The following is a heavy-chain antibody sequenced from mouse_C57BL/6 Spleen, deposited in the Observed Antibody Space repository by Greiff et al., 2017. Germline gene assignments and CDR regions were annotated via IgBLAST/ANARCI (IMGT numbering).Heavy chain of an antibody. J-gene: IGHJ2*01. CDR2: IDPSDSET. Sequence: QVQLQQSGAELVRPGSSVKLSCPASGYNFTSYWMHWVKQRPKQGLEWIGNIDPSDSETNYHPKFKGKATLTVDKSANPSYMQLSSLTSEDSAVYYGAREGTAQDGFDYWGQGTTLTVS. CDR3: AREGTAQDGFDY. CDR1: GYNFTSYW. D-gene: IGHD3-2*02. V-gene: IGHV1-52*01.